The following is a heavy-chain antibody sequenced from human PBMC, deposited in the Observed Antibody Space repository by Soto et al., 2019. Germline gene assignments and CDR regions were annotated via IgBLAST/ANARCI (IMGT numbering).Heavy chain of an antibody. D-gene: IGHD3-22*01. Sequence: PSETLSLTCAVYGGSFSGYYWSWIRQPPGKGLEWIGEINHSGSTNYNPSLKSRVTISVDTSKNQFSLKLSSVTAADTAVYYCARATYYDSSGYYSPTLGMDVWGQGTTVTVSS. CDR2: INHSGST. V-gene: IGHV4-34*01. CDR3: ARATYYDSSGYYSPTLGMDV. CDR1: GGSFSGYY. J-gene: IGHJ6*02.